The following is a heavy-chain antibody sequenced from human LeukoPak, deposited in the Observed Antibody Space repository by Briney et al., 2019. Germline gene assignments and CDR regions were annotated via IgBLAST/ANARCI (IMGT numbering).Heavy chain of an antibody. CDR1: GVTFSSYA. J-gene: IGHJ4*02. CDR3: AVIVVVPAAIWFDY. CDR2: ISYDGSNK. Sequence: GGSLRLSCAASGVTFSSYAVHCVREAPGKGREWVAVISYDGSNKYYADSVKGRFTISRDNSKNTLYLQMNSLRAEDTAVYYSAVIVVVPAAIWFDYWGQGTLVTVYS. D-gene: IGHD2-2*02. V-gene: IGHV3-30-3*01.